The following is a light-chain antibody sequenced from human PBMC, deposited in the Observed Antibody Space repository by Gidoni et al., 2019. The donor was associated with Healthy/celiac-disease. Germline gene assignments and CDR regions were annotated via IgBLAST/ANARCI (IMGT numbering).Light chain of an antibody. J-gene: IGKJ2*01. Sequence: DIVMTQSPDSLDVSLGERATINCKSSQSVLYRSNNKNYLAWYQQKPGQPPKLLIYWASTRESGVPDRCSGSGSGTDFTLTISSLQAEDVAVYYCQQYYSTPRTFGQGTKLEIK. CDR1: QSVLYRSNNKNY. V-gene: IGKV4-1*01. CDR2: WAS. CDR3: QQYYSTPRT.